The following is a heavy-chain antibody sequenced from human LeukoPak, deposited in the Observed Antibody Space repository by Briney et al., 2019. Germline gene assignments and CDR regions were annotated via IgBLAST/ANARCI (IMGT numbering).Heavy chain of an antibody. CDR3: VREVYDGNWFDP. D-gene: IGHD3-3*01. Sequence: GGSLTLSCAASGFIFSSCAMHWVRQAPGKGLEYVAAISGNGDSTYYANSVKGRFTISRDNSKNTLYLQMGSLRAEDMAVYYCVREVYDGNWFDPWGQGTLVTVSS. CDR2: ISGNGDST. V-gene: IGHV3-64*01. J-gene: IGHJ5*02. CDR1: GFIFSSCA.